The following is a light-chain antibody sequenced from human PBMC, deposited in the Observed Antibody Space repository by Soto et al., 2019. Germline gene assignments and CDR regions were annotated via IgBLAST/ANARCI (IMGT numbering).Light chain of an antibody. V-gene: IGLV1-44*01. J-gene: IGLJ2*01. CDR1: SSNIGTYT. CDR3: AAWDDSLNAVV. CDR2: SNN. Sequence: QSVLTQPPSASGTPGQRVTISCSGSSSNIGTYTVNWYQQLPETAPKLLIYSNNQRPSGVPDRFSGSKSGTSASLAISGLQSEDEAEYYCAAWDDSLNAVVFGGGTQLTVL.